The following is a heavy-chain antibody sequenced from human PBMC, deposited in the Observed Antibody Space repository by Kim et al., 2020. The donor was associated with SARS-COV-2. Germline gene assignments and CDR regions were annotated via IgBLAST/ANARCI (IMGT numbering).Heavy chain of an antibody. CDR1: GYTFTSYA. V-gene: IGHV1-3*01. D-gene: IGHD2-15*01. J-gene: IGHJ5*02. CDR2: INAGNGNT. CDR3: ARRPGYCSGGSCYSWFDP. Sequence: ASVKVSCKASGYTFTSYAMHWVRQAPGQRLEWMGWINAGNGNTKYSQKFQGRVTITRDTSASTAYMELSSLRSEDTAVYYCARRPGYCSGGSCYSWFDPWGQGTLVTVSS.